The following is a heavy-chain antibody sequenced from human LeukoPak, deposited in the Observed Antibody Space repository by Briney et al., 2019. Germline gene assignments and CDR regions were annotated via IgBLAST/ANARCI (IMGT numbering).Heavy chain of an antibody. J-gene: IGHJ4*02. CDR3: ARGTRIAAAGMGYSIY. Sequence: ASVKVSCKASGGTFSSYTISWVRQAPGQGLEWMGWINPNSGGTNYAQKFQGRVTMTRDTSISTAYMELSRLRSDDTAVYYCARGTRIAAAGMGYSIYWGQGTLVTVSS. CDR2: INPNSGGT. D-gene: IGHD6-13*01. CDR1: GGTFSSYT. V-gene: IGHV1-2*02.